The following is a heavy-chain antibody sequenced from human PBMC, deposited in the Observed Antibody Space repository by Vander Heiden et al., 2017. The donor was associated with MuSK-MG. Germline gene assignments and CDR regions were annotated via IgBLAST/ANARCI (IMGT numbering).Heavy chain of an antibody. D-gene: IGHD3-22*01. V-gene: IGHV3-21*03. CDR3: ARDSRGLGSFPDY. J-gene: IGHJ4*02. Sequence: EVQLVESGGGLVKPGGSLRLSCAASGFTFSSYSMNWVRQAPGKGLEWVSSISSSSSYIYYADAVKGRFTISRDNAKNSLYLQMNRLRAEDTAVYYCARDSRGLGSFPDYWGQGTMVTVYS. CDR2: ISSSSSYI. CDR1: GFTFSSYS.